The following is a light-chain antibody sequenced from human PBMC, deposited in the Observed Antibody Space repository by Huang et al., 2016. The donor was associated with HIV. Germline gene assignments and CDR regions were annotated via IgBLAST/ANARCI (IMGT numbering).Light chain of an antibody. Sequence: DIQITQSPSSLSASVGDRVNITCRASQNINRYLNWYQQRPWEAPKLLIHGASSLQSRVPSRFTVSVSVTDFTLTISSLQPEDSATYYCQQSARTPRTFGQGTKLEI. J-gene: IGKJ2*01. CDR1: QNINRY. CDR2: GAS. V-gene: IGKV1-39*01. CDR3: QQSARTPRT.